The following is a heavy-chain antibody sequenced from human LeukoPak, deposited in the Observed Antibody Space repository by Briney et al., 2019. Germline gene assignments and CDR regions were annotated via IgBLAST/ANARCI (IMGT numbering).Heavy chain of an antibody. J-gene: IGHJ5*02. Sequence: GGSLRLSCAASGFTFSSYAMSWVRQAPGKGLEWVSAISGSGGSTYYADSVKGRFTISRDNSKNTLYPQMNSLRAEDTAVYYCAKDKWQQLALNWFDPWGQGTLVTVSS. CDR3: AKDKWQQLALNWFDP. D-gene: IGHD6-13*01. V-gene: IGHV3-23*01. CDR2: ISGSGGST. CDR1: GFTFSSYA.